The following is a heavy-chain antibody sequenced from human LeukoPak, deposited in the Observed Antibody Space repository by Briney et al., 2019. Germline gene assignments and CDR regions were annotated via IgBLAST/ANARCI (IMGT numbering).Heavy chain of an antibody. CDR1: GFTFSSYA. J-gene: IGHJ4*02. Sequence: GGSLILSCATSGFTFSSYAMSWVRQAPGKGLEWVSVISGSGTSTYYADSVKGRFTISRDNSKNTLYLQMSSLRAEDTALYYCAKHPYDFWSGYYTNVEYWGQGTLATVSS. CDR2: ISGSGTST. D-gene: IGHD3-3*01. CDR3: AKHPYDFWSGYYTNVEY. V-gene: IGHV3-23*01.